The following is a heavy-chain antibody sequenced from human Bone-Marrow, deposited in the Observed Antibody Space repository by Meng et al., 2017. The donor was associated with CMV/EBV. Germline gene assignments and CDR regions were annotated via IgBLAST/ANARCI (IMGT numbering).Heavy chain of an antibody. D-gene: IGHD6-13*01. CDR1: GFTFSSYS. J-gene: IGHJ4*02. Sequence: GESLKISCAASGFTFSSYSMNWVRQAPGKGLEWVSSISSSSSYIYYADSVKGRFTISRDNAKNSLYLQMNSLRAEDTAVYYCARDRGRRSSPVEGYWGQGTLVAVSS. CDR3: ARDRGRRSSPVEGY. CDR2: ISSSSSYI. V-gene: IGHV3-21*01.